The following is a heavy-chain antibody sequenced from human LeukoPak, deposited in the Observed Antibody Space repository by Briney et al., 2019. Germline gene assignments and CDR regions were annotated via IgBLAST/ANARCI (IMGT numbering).Heavy chain of an antibody. V-gene: IGHV3-48*03. CDR3: ARRGASRSSYYFDY. CDR2: ISTSASTI. CDR1: GFTFSSYE. Sequence: GGSLRLSCAASGFTFSSYEMNWVRQAPGKGLEWVSYISTSASTIYYADSVKGRFTSSRDNAKNSLYLQMNSLRAEDTAVYYCARRGASRSSYYFDYWGQGTLVTVSS. J-gene: IGHJ4*02.